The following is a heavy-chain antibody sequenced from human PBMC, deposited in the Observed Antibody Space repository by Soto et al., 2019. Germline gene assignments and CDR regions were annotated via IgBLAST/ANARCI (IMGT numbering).Heavy chain of an antibody. CDR3: TRXREXXVSTWSXGGX. V-gene: IGHV1-69*08. D-gene: IGHD3-10*01. J-gene: IGHJ4*02. CDR2: IIPFHGVT. CDR1: GGTFSPYT. Sequence: QVQLVQSGAEVKKPGSSVKVSCKASGGTFSPYTINWVRQAPGQGLEWMGRIIPFHGVTNYAQKFQARVTITADKSTSTAYMELSGLRFEXTAMYXCTRXREXXVSTWSXGGXXXRXTLVTVSS.